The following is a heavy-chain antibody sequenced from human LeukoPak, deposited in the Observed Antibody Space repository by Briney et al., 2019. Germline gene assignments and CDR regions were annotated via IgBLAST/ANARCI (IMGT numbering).Heavy chain of an antibody. CDR2: ISPFNGNT. D-gene: IGHD3-16*02. V-gene: IGHV1-18*01. Sequence: GASVKVSCKASGYTFINYGISWVRQAPGQGLEWMGWISPFNGNTNYAQKLQGRVTMTADTSTTTAYMELRRLKYEDTAVYYCAREALGRDYWGQGTLVTVSS. CDR3: AREALGRDY. CDR1: GYTFINYG. J-gene: IGHJ4*02.